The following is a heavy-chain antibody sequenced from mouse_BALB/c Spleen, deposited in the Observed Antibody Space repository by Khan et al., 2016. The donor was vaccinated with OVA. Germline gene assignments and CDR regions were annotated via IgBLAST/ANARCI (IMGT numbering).Heavy chain of an antibody. CDR1: GFSLTTYG. D-gene: IGHD1-1*01. J-gene: IGHJ3*01. CDR3: ARAFDYGAWFAY. V-gene: IGHV2-9*02. CDR2: IWAGGST. Sequence: QVQLKESGPGLVAPSQTLSITCTVSGFSLTTYGVHWVRQPPGKGLEWLGVIWAGGSTNHNSALMSRLSISKDNSKSQVFLKMNSLQTDDPAMYYCARAFDYGAWFAYWGQGTLVTVSA.